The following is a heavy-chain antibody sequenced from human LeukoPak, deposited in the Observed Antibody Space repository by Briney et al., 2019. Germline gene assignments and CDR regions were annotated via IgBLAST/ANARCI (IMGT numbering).Heavy chain of an antibody. D-gene: IGHD6-13*01. CDR3: ARLSGASSSWYGGY. Sequence: GESLKISCQAAGYNFTNYWIAWVRQMPGKGLEWMGFIYPGDSDIRYSPSFQGQVTISADKSISTAYLQWSSLKASDTAMYYCARLSGASSSWYGGYWGQGTLVTVSS. J-gene: IGHJ4*02. V-gene: IGHV5-51*01. CDR2: IYPGDSDI. CDR1: GYNFTNYW.